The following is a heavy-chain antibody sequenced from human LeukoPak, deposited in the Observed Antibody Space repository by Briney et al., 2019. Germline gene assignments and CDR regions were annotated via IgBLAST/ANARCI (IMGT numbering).Heavy chain of an antibody. J-gene: IGHJ4*02. V-gene: IGHV4-34*01. D-gene: IGHD2-2*01. CDR3: ARGEGYCSSTSCYPFDY. CDR1: GGSFSGYY. CDR2: INHSGST. Sequence: PSETLSPTCAVYGGSFSGYYWSWIRQPPGKGLEWIGEINHSGSTNYNPSLKSRVTISVDTSKNQFSLKLSSVTAADTAVYYCARGEGYCSSTSCYPFDYWGQGTLVTVSS.